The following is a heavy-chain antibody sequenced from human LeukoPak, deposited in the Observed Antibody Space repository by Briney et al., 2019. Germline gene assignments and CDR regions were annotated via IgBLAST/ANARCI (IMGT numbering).Heavy chain of an antibody. CDR2: INLSGST. Sequence: TSQSLSLTCAVYGGSFSGYYCSWVRQPPGGGMEWLGEINLSGSTNYNPSIKSRATIAVDTSKNQFSLKLSSVTAADTAVYYCARTPYCSGGSCLRGTAVDYWGQGTLVTVSS. CDR1: GGSFSGYY. D-gene: IGHD2-15*01. V-gene: IGHV4-34*01. CDR3: ARTPYCSGGSCLRGTAVDY. J-gene: IGHJ4*02.